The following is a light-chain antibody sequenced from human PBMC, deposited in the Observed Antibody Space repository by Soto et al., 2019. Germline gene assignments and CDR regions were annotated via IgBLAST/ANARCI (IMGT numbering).Light chain of an antibody. CDR1: SSKIGAGYD. J-gene: IGLJ3*02. V-gene: IGLV1-40*01. Sequence: QSVLTQPPSVSGAPGRRVTISCTGSSSKIGAGYDVHWYQQLPGTAPKLLIYGNSNRPSGVPDRFSGSKSGTSASLAITGLQAEDEADYYCQSYDSSLSVCVFGGGTNLTVL. CDR3: QSYDSSLSVCV. CDR2: GNS.